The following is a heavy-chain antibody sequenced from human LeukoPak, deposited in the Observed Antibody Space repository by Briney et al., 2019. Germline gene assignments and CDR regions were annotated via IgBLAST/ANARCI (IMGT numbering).Heavy chain of an antibody. Sequence: PSETLSLTCTVSGGSISSYYWSWIRQPPGKGLEWIGYIYYSGSTNYNPSLKSRVTISVDTSKNQFSLKLSSVTAADTAVYYCATVPPKPGYYYYYMDVWGKGTTVTVSS. CDR1: GGSISSYY. CDR2: IYYSGST. CDR3: ATVPPKPGYYYYYMDV. J-gene: IGHJ6*03. V-gene: IGHV4-59*01.